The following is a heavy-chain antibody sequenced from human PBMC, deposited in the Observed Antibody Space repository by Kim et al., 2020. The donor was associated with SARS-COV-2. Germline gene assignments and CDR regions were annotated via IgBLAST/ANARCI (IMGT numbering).Heavy chain of an antibody. V-gene: IGHV3-7*01. CDR3: ARGSYYFDY. J-gene: IGHJ4*02. CDR2: IEQNGSEK. Sequence: GGSLRLSCTASGFTFSTYWMSWVRQAPGKGLEWVANIEQNGSEKFYVDSVKGRFTISRDNAKNSLYLQMNSLRAEDTAVYYCARGSYYFDYWGQGTLVTVSS. CDR1: GFTFSTYW.